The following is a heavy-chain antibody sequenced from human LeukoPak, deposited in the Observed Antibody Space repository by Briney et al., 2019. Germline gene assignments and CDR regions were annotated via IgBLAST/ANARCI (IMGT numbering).Heavy chain of an antibody. CDR1: GGSISSGGYY. J-gene: IGHJ4*02. CDR2: IYYSGRT. V-gene: IGHV4-31*03. Sequence: SQTLSLTCTVSGGSISSGGYYWSRIRQPPGKGLEWLGYIYYSGRTYYNPYLQSRVAISLETSMNQFSLKLSCETAADTAVYYCDRGPTSVVADYWGQGALVTVSS. D-gene: IGHD2-21*01. CDR3: DRGPTSVVADY.